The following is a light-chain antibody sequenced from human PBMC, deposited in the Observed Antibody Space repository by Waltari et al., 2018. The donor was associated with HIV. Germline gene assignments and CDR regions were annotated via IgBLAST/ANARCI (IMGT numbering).Light chain of an antibody. CDR3: HQYGASPWT. V-gene: IGKV3-20*01. CDR1: QTIGSRY. CDR2: GTA. J-gene: IGKJ1*01. Sequence: EIVLTQSPGTLSLSPGDRATLSCRASQTIGSRYVAWYQQTPGQAPRLLIYGTANRATCIPDRFSGSVSGADFTLTISRLAPEDFAVYYCHQYGASPWTFGQGTKVEIK.